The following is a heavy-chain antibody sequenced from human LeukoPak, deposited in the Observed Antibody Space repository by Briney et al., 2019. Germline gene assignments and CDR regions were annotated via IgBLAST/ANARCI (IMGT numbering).Heavy chain of an antibody. V-gene: IGHV3-21*01. CDR1: GFTFTSYS. D-gene: IGHD1-26*01. CDR3: ARVGPLPSAFDI. Sequence: GGSLRLSCSASGFTFTSYSMNWVRQAPGKGLEWVSSISSSSSYIYYADSVKGRFTISRDNAKNSLYLQMNSLRAEDTAVYYCARVGPLPSAFDIWGQGTMVTVSS. J-gene: IGHJ3*02. CDR2: ISSSSSYI.